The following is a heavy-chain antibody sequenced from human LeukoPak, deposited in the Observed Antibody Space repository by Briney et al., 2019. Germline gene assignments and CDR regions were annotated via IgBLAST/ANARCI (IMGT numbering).Heavy chain of an antibody. CDR2: IGSSGGST. V-gene: IGHV3-23*01. D-gene: IGHD2-15*01. J-gene: IGHJ5*02. Sequence: GGCLSLSCAPAAFTFSSDGMGWVRLAPGKGLEWVSSIGSSGGSTYYADSVKDRFTITRDNSKNTLYLQMNSLRAEDTAVYYCAKAYCSGGSCYDNWFDPWGQGTPVTASS. CDR1: AFTFSSDG. CDR3: AKAYCSGGSCYDNWFDP.